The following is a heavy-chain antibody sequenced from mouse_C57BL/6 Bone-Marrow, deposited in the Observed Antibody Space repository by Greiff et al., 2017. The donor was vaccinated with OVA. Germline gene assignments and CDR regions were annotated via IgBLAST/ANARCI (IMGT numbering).Heavy chain of an antibody. CDR3: ASGTAWFAY. D-gene: IGHD4-1*01. J-gene: IGHJ3*01. CDR1: GFTFSDYG. V-gene: IGHV5-17*01. CDR2: ISSGSSTI. Sequence: EVKLMESGGGLVKPGGSLKLSCAASGFTFSDYGMHWVRQAPEKGLEWVAYISSGSSTIYYADTVKGRFTLSRDNAKNTLFLQMTSLRSEVTAMYYCASGTAWFAYWGQGTLVTVSA.